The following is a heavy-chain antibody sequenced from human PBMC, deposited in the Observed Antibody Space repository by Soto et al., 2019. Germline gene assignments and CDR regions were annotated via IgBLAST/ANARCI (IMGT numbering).Heavy chain of an antibody. CDR1: GYTFTSYA. CDR2: INAGNGNT. CDR3: ARSDDILTGYYDYFDY. V-gene: IGHV1-3*01. Sequence: QVQLVQSGAEVKKPGASVKVSCKASGYTFTSYAMHWVRQAPGQRLEWMGWINAGNGNTKYSQKFQGRVTITRDTSASTDYMELSSLRSEDTAVYYCARSDDILTGYYDYFDYWGQGTLVTVSS. D-gene: IGHD3-9*01. J-gene: IGHJ4*02.